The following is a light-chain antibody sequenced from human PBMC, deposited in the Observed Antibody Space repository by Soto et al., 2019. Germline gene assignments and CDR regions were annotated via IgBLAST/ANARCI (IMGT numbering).Light chain of an antibody. CDR3: AAWDDSLNGAV. Sequence: QSVLTQPPSASGTPGQRVAISCSGSSSNNGSNSVNWFQQLPGTAPKLIIYSNNQRPSGVPDRISGSKSGTSASLAISGLQSEDEADYYCAAWDDSLNGAVFGGGTQLTVL. J-gene: IGLJ7*01. V-gene: IGLV1-44*01. CDR1: SSNNGSNS. CDR2: SNN.